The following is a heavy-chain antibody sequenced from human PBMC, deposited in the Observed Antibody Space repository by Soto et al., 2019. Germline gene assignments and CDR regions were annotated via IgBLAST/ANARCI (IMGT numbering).Heavy chain of an antibody. D-gene: IGHD6-13*01. V-gene: IGHV3-21*01. CDR3: ARASAAVVSVAGMDV. Sequence: LRLSCAASGFTFTGYSMNWVRQAPGKGLEWVSSISSSGTYIYYADSVKGRFTISRDNAKNSLYLQMNSLRAEDTAVYYCARASAAVVSVAGMDVWGQGTTVTVSS. J-gene: IGHJ6*01. CDR1: GFTFTGYS. CDR2: ISSSGTYI.